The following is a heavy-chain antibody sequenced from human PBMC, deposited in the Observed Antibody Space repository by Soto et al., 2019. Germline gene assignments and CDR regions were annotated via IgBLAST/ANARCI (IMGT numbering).Heavy chain of an antibody. Sequence: SGGSLRLSCAASGFTVSTKYMSWVRQAPGKGLEWVSVIYSGGSTFYADSVRGRFTIPRDNSKNTVNLQMNSLRAEDTAVYYCARDPWAADYWGQGTLVTVSS. CDR2: IYSGGST. D-gene: IGHD3-16*01. V-gene: IGHV3-66*01. J-gene: IGHJ4*02. CDR3: ARDPWAADY. CDR1: GFTVSTKY.